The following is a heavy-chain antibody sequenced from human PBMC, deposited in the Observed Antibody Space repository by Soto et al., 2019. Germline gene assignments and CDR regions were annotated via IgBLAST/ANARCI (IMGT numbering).Heavy chain of an antibody. CDR3: ARDLGGWDNWNDGGFDY. V-gene: IGHV3-30-3*01. D-gene: IGHD1-20*01. J-gene: IGHJ4*02. CDR1: GFTFSSYA. CDR2: ISYDGSNK. Sequence: QVQLVESGGGVVQPGRSLRLSCAASGFTFSSYAMHWVRQAPGKGLEWVAVISYDGSNKYYADSVKGRFTISRDNSKKTLYLQMNSLRSEDTAVYYCARDLGGWDNWNDGGFDYWGQGTLVTVSS.